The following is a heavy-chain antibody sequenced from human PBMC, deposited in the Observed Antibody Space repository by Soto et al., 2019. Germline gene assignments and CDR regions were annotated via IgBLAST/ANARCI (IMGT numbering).Heavy chain of an antibody. CDR3: ARENYYGSGSLRYDY. Sequence: QMQLVQSGAEVKKPGASVKVSCKASGYTFTGYYMHWVRQAPGQGLEWMGWINPNSGGTNYAQKFQGWVTMTRDTSISTAYMELSRLRSDDTAVYYCARENYYGSGSLRYDYWGQGTLVTVSS. CDR2: INPNSGGT. V-gene: IGHV1-2*04. D-gene: IGHD3-10*01. J-gene: IGHJ4*02. CDR1: GYTFTGYY.